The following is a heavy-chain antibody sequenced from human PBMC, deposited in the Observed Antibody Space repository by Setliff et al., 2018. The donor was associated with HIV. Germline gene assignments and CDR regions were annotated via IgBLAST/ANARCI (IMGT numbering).Heavy chain of an antibody. V-gene: IGHV1-69*02. CDR1: GGTFSSYT. CDR3: ARHQAPYYGSSGYNPNWYFDL. D-gene: IGHD3-22*01. CDR2: IIPILGIA. J-gene: IGHJ2*01. Sequence: SVKVSCKASGGTFSSYTISWVRQAPGQGLEWMGRIIPILGIANYAQKFQGRVTITADKSTSTAYMELNSLSSEDTAVYYCARHQAPYYGSSGYNPNWYFDLWGRGTLVTVSS.